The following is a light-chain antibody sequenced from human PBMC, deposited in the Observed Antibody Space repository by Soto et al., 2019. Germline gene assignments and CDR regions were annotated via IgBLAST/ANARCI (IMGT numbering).Light chain of an antibody. Sequence: QSVLTQPASVSGSPGQSITISCTGTSSDVGGYNYVSWYQQHPGKAPKLMIYDVGNRPSGVSNRFSGSKSGNTASLTISGLQAEDGADYYCSSYTSSSTYVIFGGGTKVTVL. CDR3: SSYTSSSTYVI. V-gene: IGLV2-14*03. J-gene: IGLJ2*01. CDR1: SSDVGGYNY. CDR2: DVG.